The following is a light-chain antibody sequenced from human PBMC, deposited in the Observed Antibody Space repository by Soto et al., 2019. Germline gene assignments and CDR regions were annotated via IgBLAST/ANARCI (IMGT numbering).Light chain of an antibody. Sequence: QSVLTQPASVSGSPGQSITISWTGTSGDVGGYNYVSWYQQHPGKAPKLMIYDVSNRPSGVSNRFSGSKSGNTASLTISGLQAEDEADYYCSSYTSSSAPYVFGTGTKLTVL. CDR3: SSYTSSSAPYV. J-gene: IGLJ1*01. CDR2: DVS. CDR1: SGDVGGYNY. V-gene: IGLV2-14*01.